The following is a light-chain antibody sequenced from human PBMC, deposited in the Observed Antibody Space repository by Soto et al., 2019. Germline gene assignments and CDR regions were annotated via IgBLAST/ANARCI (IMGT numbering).Light chain of an antibody. V-gene: IGKV1-5*03. CDR2: KKS. CDR1: QPINPW. CDR3: QQYYRRET. J-gene: IGKJ1*01. Sequence: DIQMTQSPSTVSASVGDRVSITCRASQPINPWLAWHQQKPGKAPKDLIYKKSDLENGVPSRFSGSGSGTEFTLTISNLQPDEFATSICQQYYRRETFGPGTRVEV.